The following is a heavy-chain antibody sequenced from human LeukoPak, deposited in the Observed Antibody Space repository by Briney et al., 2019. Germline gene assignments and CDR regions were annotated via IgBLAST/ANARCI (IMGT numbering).Heavy chain of an antibody. Sequence: SETLSLTCTVSGDSVSGVYWSWIRQPPGKGLEWIGRIYTSGSTNYNPSLKSRVTMSVDTSKNQFSLKLSSVTAADTAVYYCARELDPFYGMDVWGQGTTVTVSS. D-gene: IGHD1-1*01. CDR2: IYTSGST. CDR3: ARELDPFYGMDV. V-gene: IGHV4-4*07. J-gene: IGHJ6*02. CDR1: GDSVSGVY.